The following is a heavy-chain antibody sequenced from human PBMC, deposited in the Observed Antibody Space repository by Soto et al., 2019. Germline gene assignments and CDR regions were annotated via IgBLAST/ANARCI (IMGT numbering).Heavy chain of an antibody. CDR2: ISAYNGNT. CDR3: ASSSMVRGAGRPRYNWFDP. V-gene: IGHV1-18*01. Sequence: QVQLVQSGAEVKKPGTSVKVSCKASGYTFTSYGISWVRQAPGQGLEWMGWISAYNGNTNYAQKLQGRVTMTTDTSTSTACMELRSLRSDDTAVYYCASSSMVRGAGRPRYNWFDPWGQGTLVTVSS. CDR1: GYTFTSYG. J-gene: IGHJ5*02. D-gene: IGHD3-10*01.